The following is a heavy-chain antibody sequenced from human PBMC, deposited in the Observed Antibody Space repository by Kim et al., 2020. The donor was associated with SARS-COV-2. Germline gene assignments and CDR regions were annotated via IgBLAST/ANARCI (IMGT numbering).Heavy chain of an antibody. D-gene: IGHD6-19*01. V-gene: IGHV4-39*07. Sequence: SIYYNPSLKSRIPISVDTSKNQFSRKLSSVTAADTAVYYCATDSSGWYNYWGQGTLVTVSS. CDR3: ATDSSGWYNY. J-gene: IGHJ4*02. CDR2: SI.